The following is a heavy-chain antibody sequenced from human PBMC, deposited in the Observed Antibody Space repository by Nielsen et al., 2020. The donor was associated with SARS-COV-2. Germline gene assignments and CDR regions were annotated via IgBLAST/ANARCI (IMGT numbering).Heavy chain of an antibody. V-gene: IGHV1-69*06. CDR1: GGTFNYFA. D-gene: IGHD3-22*01. CDR2: IIPIFYTA. Sequence: SSVKVSCNASGGTFNYFAISWVRQAPGQGLEWMGGIIPIFYTANYAQKFQGRVTITADKSTRTAYLELSSLRSEDTAVYYCARDILGPPYESSGFFDASWGQGTLVTVSS. J-gene: IGHJ5*02. CDR3: ARDILGPPYESSGFFDAS.